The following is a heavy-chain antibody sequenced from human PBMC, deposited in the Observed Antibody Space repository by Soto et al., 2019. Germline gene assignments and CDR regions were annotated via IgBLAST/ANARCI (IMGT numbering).Heavy chain of an antibody. V-gene: IGHV1-8*01. CDR3: ARRGYSSSWYYYSYYGMDV. CDR2: MNPNSGNT. Sequence: QVQLVQSGAEVKKPGASVKVSCKASGYTFTSYDINWVRQATGQGLEWMGWMNPNSGNTGYAQKLQGRVTMTRNTSISTAYMELSSLRSEATAVYYCARRGYSSSWYYYSYYGMDVWGQGTTVTVSS. J-gene: IGHJ6*02. CDR1: GYTFTSYD. D-gene: IGHD6-13*01.